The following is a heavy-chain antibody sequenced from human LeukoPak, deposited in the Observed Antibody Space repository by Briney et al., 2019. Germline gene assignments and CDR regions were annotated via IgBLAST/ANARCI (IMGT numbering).Heavy chain of an antibody. Sequence: PGGSLRLSCAASGFIFGTYGMHWVRQAPGKGLEWVAVIWYDGSNKDYADSVKGRFTISRDNSKNTLYLQMNSLRAEDTAVYYCARAESGTFDYWGQGTLVTVSS. V-gene: IGHV3-33*01. CDR3: ARAESGTFDY. J-gene: IGHJ4*02. CDR2: IWYDGSNK. D-gene: IGHD1-14*01. CDR1: GFIFGTYG.